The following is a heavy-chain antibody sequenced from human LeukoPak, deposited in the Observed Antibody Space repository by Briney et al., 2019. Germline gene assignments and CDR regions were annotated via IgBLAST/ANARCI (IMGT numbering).Heavy chain of an antibody. D-gene: IGHD4-17*01. Sequence: SCPTLVNPTQTLTLTCTFSGFSLGTTGMCVTWIRQPPAKTLETLAGIDWDDDKYYITSLKTRLTISKDTSKNRVVLTMTNMDPVDTATYYCARISTVDYGDSLDSWGQGTLVIVSS. J-gene: IGHJ4*02. CDR2: IDWDDDK. V-gene: IGHV2-70*11. CDR3: ARISTVDYGDSLDS. CDR1: GFSLGTTGMC.